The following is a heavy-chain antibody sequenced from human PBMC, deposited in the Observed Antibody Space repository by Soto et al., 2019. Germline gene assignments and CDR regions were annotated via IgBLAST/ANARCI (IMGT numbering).Heavy chain of an antibody. J-gene: IGHJ4*02. D-gene: IGHD2-15*01. CDR2: ISAYNGNT. Sequence: ASVKVSCKASGYTFTSYGISWVRQAPGQGLEWMGWISAYNGNTNYAQKLQGRVTMTTDTSTGTAYMELRSLRSDDTAVYYCAIVVVVAARTTRQYYFDYWGQGTLVTVSS. CDR3: AIVVVVAARTTRQYYFDY. CDR1: GYTFTSYG. V-gene: IGHV1-18*01.